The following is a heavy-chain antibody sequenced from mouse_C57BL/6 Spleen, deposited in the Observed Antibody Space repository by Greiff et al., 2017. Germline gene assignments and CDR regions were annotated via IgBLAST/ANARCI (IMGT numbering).Heavy chain of an antibody. V-gene: IGHV1-53*01. CDR2: INPSNGGT. D-gene: IGHD2-4*01. CDR3: ARRSYEYDEGYYAMDY. Sequence: QVQLQQPGTELVKPGASVKLSCKASGYTFTSYWMHWVKQRPGQGLEWIGNINPSNGGTNYNEKFKSKATLTVDKSSSTAYMQISSLTSEDSAVYYCARRSYEYDEGYYAMDYWGQGTSVTVSS. CDR1: GYTFTSYW. J-gene: IGHJ4*01.